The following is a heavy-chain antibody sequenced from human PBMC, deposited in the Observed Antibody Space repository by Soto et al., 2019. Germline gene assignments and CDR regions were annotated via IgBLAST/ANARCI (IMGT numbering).Heavy chain of an antibody. J-gene: IGHJ5*02. CDR2: MNPNSGNT. Sequence: ASVKVSCKASGYTFSSYDINWVRQATGQGLEWMGWMNPNSGNTGYAQKFQGRVTMTRNTSIRTAYMELSSLRSEDTAVYYCARRSRSGSYYHPWFDPWGQGTLVTVSS. V-gene: IGHV1-8*01. CDR1: GYTFSSYD. D-gene: IGHD1-26*01. CDR3: ARRSRSGSYYHPWFDP.